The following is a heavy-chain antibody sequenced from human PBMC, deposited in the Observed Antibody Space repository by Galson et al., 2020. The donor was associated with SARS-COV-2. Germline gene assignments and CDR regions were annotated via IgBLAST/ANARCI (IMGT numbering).Heavy chain of an antibody. D-gene: IGHD2-15*01. CDR2: IYHSGST. CDR3: ARDCSGGSCSAQSNYYYGMDV. J-gene: IGHJ6*02. V-gene: IGHV4-4*02. Sequence: SETLSLTCAVSGGSISSSNWWSWVRQPPGKGLEWIGEIYHSGSTNYNPSLKSRVTISVDKSKNQFSLKLSSVTAADTAVYYCARDCSGGSCSAQSNYYYGMDVWGQGTTVTVSS. CDR1: GGSISSSNW.